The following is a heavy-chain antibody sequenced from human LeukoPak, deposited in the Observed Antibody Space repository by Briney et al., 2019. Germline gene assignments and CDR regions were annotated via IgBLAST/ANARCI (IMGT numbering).Heavy chain of an antibody. CDR1: GGSISSYY. J-gene: IGHJ4*02. CDR2: IYTSGST. CDR3: ARDARGRSSGWPYYFDY. Sequence: PSETLSLTCTVSGGSISSYYWSWIRQPAGKGLEWIGRIYTSGSTNYNPSLKSRVTMSVDTSKNQFSLKLSSVTAADTAVYYCARDARGRSSGWPYYFDYWGQGTLVTVSS. D-gene: IGHD6-19*01. V-gene: IGHV4-4*07.